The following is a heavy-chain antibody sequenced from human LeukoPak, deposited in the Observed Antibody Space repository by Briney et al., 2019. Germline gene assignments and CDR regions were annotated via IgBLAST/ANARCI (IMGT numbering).Heavy chain of an antibody. CDR1: GFSFSGYW. J-gene: IGHJ3*02. V-gene: IGHV3-7*04. CDR3: TRGSFYAFDI. Sequence: PGGSLRLSCSAPGFSFSGYWMRWVRQAPGKGPEWVADMKGDGSEKNYVDSVKGRFTISRDNAKNSLYLQINSLRVEDTAVYYCTRGSFYAFDIWGRGTLVTVSS. CDR2: MKGDGSEK.